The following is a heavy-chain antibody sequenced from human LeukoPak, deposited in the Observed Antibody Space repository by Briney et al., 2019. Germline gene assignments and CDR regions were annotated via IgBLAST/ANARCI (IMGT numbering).Heavy chain of an antibody. Sequence: GGSLRLSCAGSGFTFDDHAMSWVRQAPGKGLEWVSSISGSGGSTYYADYVKGRSTISRDNSKNVVYFEMHSLRGEDTAVYFCARGGQNFDFWRFDYWGQGTLVVVSS. J-gene: IGHJ4*02. CDR2: ISGSGGST. CDR3: ARGGQNFDFWRFDY. V-gene: IGHV3-23*01. D-gene: IGHD3-3*01. CDR1: GFTFDDHA.